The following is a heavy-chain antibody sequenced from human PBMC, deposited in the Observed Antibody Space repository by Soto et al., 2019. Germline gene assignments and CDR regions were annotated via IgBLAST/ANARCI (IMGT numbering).Heavy chain of an antibody. J-gene: IGHJ5*02. CDR3: ARDGNIVVVPAAILSS. CDR1: GYTFTSYD. Sequence: ASVKVSCKASGYTFTSYDISWVRQAPGQGLEWMGRISAYNGNTNYAQKLQGRVTMTTDTSTSTAYMELGSLRSDDTAVYYCARDGNIVVVPAAILSSWGQGTLVTVSS. CDR2: ISAYNGNT. V-gene: IGHV1-18*01. D-gene: IGHD2-2*01.